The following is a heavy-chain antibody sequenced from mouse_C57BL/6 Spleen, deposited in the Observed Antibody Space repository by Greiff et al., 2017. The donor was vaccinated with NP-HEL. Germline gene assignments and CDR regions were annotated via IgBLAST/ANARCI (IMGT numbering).Heavy chain of an antibody. CDR2: IDHNSGGT. Sequence: VQLQQSGAELVKPGASVKLSCKASGYTFTSYWMHWVQQTPGRGLEWIGRIDHNSGGTKYTEKLTSKATLTIDKHSSPAYMQLSILTSEDSAVYYFAREGVYRAACFDVWGTGTTVTVSS. D-gene: IGHD1-2*01. CDR3: AREGVYRAACFDV. J-gene: IGHJ1*03. CDR1: GYTFTSYW. V-gene: IGHV1-72*01.